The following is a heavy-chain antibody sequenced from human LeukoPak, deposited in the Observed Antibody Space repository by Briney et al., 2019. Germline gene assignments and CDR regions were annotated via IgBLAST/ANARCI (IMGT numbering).Heavy chain of an antibody. Sequence: ASVKVSCKASGYTFTDYAMNWVRQAPGQGLEWMGWIHPNAGNPTYAQGFTGRFVFSLDTSVGTTYLQISSLKAEDTAVYYCARAYQSLGGLSLPDHWGQGTLVTVSS. D-gene: IGHD3-16*02. CDR3: ARAYQSLGGLSLPDH. CDR1: GYTFTDYA. CDR2: IHPNAGNP. V-gene: IGHV7-4-1*02. J-gene: IGHJ5*02.